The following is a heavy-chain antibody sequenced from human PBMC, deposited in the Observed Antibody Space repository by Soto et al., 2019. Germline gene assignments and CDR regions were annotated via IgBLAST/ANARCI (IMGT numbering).Heavy chain of an antibody. Sequence: GGSLRLSCAASGFTFRNYGMNWVRQAPGKGLDWISYISASTTSIYYADSVQGRFTISRDNAKNSLFLQMNSLRAEDSGIYLCVRGNYEKSIDYWGQGTRVTVSS. J-gene: IGHJ4*02. V-gene: IGHV3-48*01. D-gene: IGHD3-16*01. CDR3: VRGNYEKSIDY. CDR2: ISASTTSI. CDR1: GFTFRNYG.